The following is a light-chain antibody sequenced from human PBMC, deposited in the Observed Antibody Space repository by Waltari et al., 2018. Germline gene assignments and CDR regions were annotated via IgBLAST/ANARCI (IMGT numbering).Light chain of an antibody. CDR1: QSVTRC. Sequence: LPQSPRTLPLGPGASSTPSSRTRQSVTRCLAWYQQKPGQAPRLLIYRASNRATGIPDRFSGSGSGTDFSLTISSLEPEDFAVYYCQHYLRLPVTFGQGTKVEVK. CDR3: QHYLRLPVT. J-gene: IGKJ1*01. CDR2: RAS. V-gene: IGKV3-20*01.